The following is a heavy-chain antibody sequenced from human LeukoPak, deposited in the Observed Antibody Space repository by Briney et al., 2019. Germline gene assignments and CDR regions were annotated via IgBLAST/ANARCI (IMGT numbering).Heavy chain of an antibody. D-gene: IGHD4-17*01. CDR3: ARDWVNTFDY. J-gene: IGHJ4*02. V-gene: IGHV3-30-3*01. Sequence: PGGSLRLSCAASGFTFSSYAMHWVRQAPGKGLEWVAVISYDGSNKYYADSVKGRFTIFRDNSKNTLYLQMNSLRAEDTAVYYCARDWVNTFDYWGQGTLVTVSS. CDR2: ISYDGSNK. CDR1: GFTFSSYA.